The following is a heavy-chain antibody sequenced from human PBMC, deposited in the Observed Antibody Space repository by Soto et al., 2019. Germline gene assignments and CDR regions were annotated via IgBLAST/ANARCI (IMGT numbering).Heavy chain of an antibody. V-gene: IGHV3-48*02. Sequence: EVQLVESGGGLVQPGGSLRLSCVASGFTFNTYSMVWVRQAPGKGLEWVSYIRSSSSAFYYADSVKGRFTISRDDAKNSLYLQMNSLRDEDTAVYYCATPSRVGVTSPFDYWGQGTLVTVSS. CDR1: GFTFNTYS. D-gene: IGHD1-26*01. CDR2: IRSSSSAF. CDR3: ATPSRVGVTSPFDY. J-gene: IGHJ4*02.